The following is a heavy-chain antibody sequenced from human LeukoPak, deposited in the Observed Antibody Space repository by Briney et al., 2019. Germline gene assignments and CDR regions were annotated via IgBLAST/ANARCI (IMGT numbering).Heavy chain of an antibody. CDR3: ARGLRITIFGVVIRPRYYGMDV. Sequence: ASVKVSCKASGYTFTSYDINWVRQATGQGLEWMGWMNPNSGNTGYAQKFQGRVTMTRNTSISTAYMGLSSLRSEDTAVYYCARGLRITIFGVVIRPRYYGMDVWGQGTTVTVSS. D-gene: IGHD3-3*01. J-gene: IGHJ6*02. CDR2: MNPNSGNT. V-gene: IGHV1-8*01. CDR1: GYTFTSYD.